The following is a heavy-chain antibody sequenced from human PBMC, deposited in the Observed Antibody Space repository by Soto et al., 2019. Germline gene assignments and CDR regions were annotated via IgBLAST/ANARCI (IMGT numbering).Heavy chain of an antibody. CDR1: GFTFSNYP. J-gene: IGHJ4*02. Sequence: EVQLLESGGGLVQGGESLRLSCPASGFTFSNYPMSWVRQVPGKGLEWVSSISASGGSTYYADSVRGRFTISRDNXXXXXXXXXXXXXXXXXXXXXXXXXXXXXXGTKDYWGQGTLVTVSS. CDR3: XXXXXXXXGTKDY. CDR2: ISASGGST. V-gene: IGHV3-23*01.